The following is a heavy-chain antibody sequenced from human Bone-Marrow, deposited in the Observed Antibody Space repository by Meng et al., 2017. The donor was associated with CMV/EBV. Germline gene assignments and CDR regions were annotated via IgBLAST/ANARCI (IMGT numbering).Heavy chain of an antibody. V-gene: IGHV1-2*02. CDR1: GYTFTGYY. J-gene: IGHJ4*02. D-gene: IGHD5-24*01. CDR2: INPNSGDT. Sequence: ASVKVSCKASGYTFTGYYIHWVRQAPGQGLEWMGWINPNSGDTNCAQSFQGRVTMTRDTSISTAYMELSRLRSDDTAVYYCASTDGYNYFDYWGQGTLVTVSS. CDR3: ASTDGYNYFDY.